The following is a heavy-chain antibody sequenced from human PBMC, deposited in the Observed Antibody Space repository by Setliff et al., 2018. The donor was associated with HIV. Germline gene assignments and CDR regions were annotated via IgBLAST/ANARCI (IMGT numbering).Heavy chain of an antibody. CDR2: INWNGGST. Sequence: GGSLRLSCAASGFTFDDYGMGWVRQAPGKGLEWVSGINWNGGSTGYADSVKGRFTISRDNAKNSLYLQMNSLRAEDTAMYYCARDWRHGYDLNFDYWGQGTLVTVSS. CDR3: ARDWRHGYDLNFDY. V-gene: IGHV3-20*04. CDR1: GFTFDDYG. D-gene: IGHD5-12*01. J-gene: IGHJ4*02.